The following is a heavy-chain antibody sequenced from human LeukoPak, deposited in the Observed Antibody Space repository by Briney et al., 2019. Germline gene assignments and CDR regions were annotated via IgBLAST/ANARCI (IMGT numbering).Heavy chain of an antibody. CDR3: ARDLDFWSGYDVYYYGMDV. CDR2: IYTSGST. J-gene: IGHJ6*02. V-gene: IGHV4-61*02. D-gene: IGHD3-3*01. Sequence: PSETLSLTCTVSGGSISSGSYYWSWIRHPAGKGLERIGRIYTSGSTNYNPSLKSRVTISVNTSKNQFSLKLSSVTAADTAVYYCARDLDFWSGYDVYYYGMDVWGQGTTVTVSS. CDR1: GGSISSGSYY.